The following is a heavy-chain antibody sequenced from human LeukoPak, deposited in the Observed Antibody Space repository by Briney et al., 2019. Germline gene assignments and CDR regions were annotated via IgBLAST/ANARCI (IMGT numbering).Heavy chain of an antibody. Sequence: PSETLSLTCAVSGDSINSRGYSWSWIRQPPGKGLEWIGYIYHSGSTYYNPSLKSRVTISVDTSKNRFSLKLSSVTAADTAVYYCARRYSSSWYNYWGQGTLVTVSS. D-gene: IGHD6-13*01. CDR2: IYHSGST. CDR1: GDSINSRGYS. CDR3: ARRYSSSWYNY. V-gene: IGHV4-30-2*01. J-gene: IGHJ4*02.